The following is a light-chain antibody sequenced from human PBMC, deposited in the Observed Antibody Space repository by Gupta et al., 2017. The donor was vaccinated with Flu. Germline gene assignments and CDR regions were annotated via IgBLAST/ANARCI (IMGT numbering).Light chain of an antibody. V-gene: IGKV1-9*01. CDR3: QQVNTYPRA. Sequence: DIQLTQSPSFLSASVGDRVTITCRASQGISSDLAEYQQKPGKAPNLLIYAAYTLQSGVPSRFSGSGSGTEFTLTISRLHPEDFATYYCQQVNTYPRAFGQGTKVEI. CDR1: QGISSD. J-gene: IGKJ1*01. CDR2: AAY.